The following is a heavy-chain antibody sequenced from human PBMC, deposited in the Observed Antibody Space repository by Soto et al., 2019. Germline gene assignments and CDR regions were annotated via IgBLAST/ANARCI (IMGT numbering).Heavy chain of an antibody. V-gene: IGHV3-11*06. CDR2: ISSTGTYT. CDR3: ARRYKDGRRDCISTSCLFDP. Sequence: PGGSLRLSCASSGFTFSDFYMTWIRQAPGKGLEWVSHISSTGTYTNYADSVKGRFTISRDNSKNTLYLEMNSLRAEDTAVYYCARRYKDGRRDCISTSCLFDPWGQGTLVTVSS. D-gene: IGHD2-2*01. CDR1: GFTFSDFY. J-gene: IGHJ5*02.